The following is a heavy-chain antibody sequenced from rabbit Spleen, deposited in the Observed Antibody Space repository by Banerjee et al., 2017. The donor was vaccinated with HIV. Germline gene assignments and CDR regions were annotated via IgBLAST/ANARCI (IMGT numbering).Heavy chain of an antibody. CDR2: IAGSSRGFT. J-gene: IGHJ6*01. V-gene: IGHV1S40*01. CDR3: ARDTGTSFSTYGMDL. Sequence: QSLEESGGGLVQPEGSLALTCKASGFSFSSSDYICWVRQAPGKGLEWISCIAGSSRGFTYSATWAKGRFPISKTSSTPVTLQMTSLTAADTATYFCARDTGTSFSTYGMDLWGPGTLVTVS. D-gene: IGHD8-1*01. CDR1: GFSFSSSDY.